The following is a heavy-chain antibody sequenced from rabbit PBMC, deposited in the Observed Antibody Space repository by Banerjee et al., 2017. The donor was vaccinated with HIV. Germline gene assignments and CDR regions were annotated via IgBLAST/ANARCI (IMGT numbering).Heavy chain of an antibody. D-gene: IGHD6-1*01. J-gene: IGHJ4*01. CDR2: IYGSGGAT. CDR3: ARAGVNGGDGYDL. CDR1: GFDLSGYYY. Sequence: QSLEESGGGLVKPEGSLTLTCKASGFDLSGYYYMCWVRQAPGKGLEWIVCIYGSGGATYYASWAKGRFTGSKTSSTTVTLQMTSLTAADTATYFCARAGVNGGDGYDLWGPGTLVTVS. V-gene: IGHV1S40*01.